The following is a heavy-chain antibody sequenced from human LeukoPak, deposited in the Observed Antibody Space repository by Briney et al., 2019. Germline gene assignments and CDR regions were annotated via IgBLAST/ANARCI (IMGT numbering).Heavy chain of an antibody. V-gene: IGHV3-23*01. D-gene: IGHD4-17*01. J-gene: IGHJ6*02. CDR3: GKGPLDYGDYGYYGMDV. CDR2: ISGSGGST. CDR1: GFTFSSYA. Sequence: GGSLRLSCAASGFTFSSYAMSWVRQAPGKGLEWVSAISGSGGSTYYADSVKGRFTISRDNSKNTLYLQMNSLRAEDTAVYYCGKGPLDYGDYGYYGMDVWGQGTTVTVSS.